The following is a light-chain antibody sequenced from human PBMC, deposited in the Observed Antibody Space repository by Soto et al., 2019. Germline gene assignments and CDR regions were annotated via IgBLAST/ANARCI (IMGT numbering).Light chain of an antibody. CDR3: CSYAGYNNVV. Sequence: QSALTQPASVSGSPGQSITISCTGTSSDVGSYNLVSWYQQHPGKAPKLMIYEGSKRPSGVSNRFSGSKSGNTASLTISGLQAEDEADYYCCSYAGYNNVVFGTGTKVTVL. V-gene: IGLV2-23*01. CDR2: EGS. CDR1: SSDVGSYNL. J-gene: IGLJ1*01.